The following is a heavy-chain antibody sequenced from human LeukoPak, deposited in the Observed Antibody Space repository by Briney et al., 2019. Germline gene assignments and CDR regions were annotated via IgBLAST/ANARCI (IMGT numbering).Heavy chain of an antibody. J-gene: IGHJ4*02. CDR3: ARPPRNYYDSSGYYYFDY. CDR1: GFTFSSYW. D-gene: IGHD3-22*01. CDR2: IASDGSST. V-gene: IGHV3-74*01. Sequence: GGSLRLSCAASGFTFSSYWMNWVRQAPGKGLVWVSRIASDGSSTTYADSVKGRFSISRDNAKNTLYLQMNSLRAEDTAVYYCARPPRNYYDSSGYYYFDYWGQGTLVTVSS.